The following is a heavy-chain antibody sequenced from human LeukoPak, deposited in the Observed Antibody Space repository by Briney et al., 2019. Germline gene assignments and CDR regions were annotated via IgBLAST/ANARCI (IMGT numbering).Heavy chain of an antibody. CDR3: ARGDYYGTGMDV. D-gene: IGHD3-10*01. V-gene: IGHV1-2*02. Sequence: ASVKVSCKASGYTFTGYYIHWVRQAPGQGLEWMGWINPNSGGTNYAQKFQGRVTMTRDTSISTAYMELSRLRSDDTAVYYCARGDYYGTGMDVWGQGTTVTVSS. CDR1: GYTFTGYY. J-gene: IGHJ6*02. CDR2: INPNSGGT.